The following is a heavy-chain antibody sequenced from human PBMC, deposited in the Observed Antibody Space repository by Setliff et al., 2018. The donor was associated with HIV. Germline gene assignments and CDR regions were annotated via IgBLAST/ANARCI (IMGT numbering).Heavy chain of an antibody. CDR1: GGSIVSSSYY. CDR3: ARQGLTMNRGVPAPILYYFDY. J-gene: IGHJ4*02. CDR2: MYYRGTT. D-gene: IGHD3-10*01. Sequence: SETLSLTCTVSGGSIVSSSYYWGWVRQPPGKGLEWIETMYYRGTTYNNPSLKSRVTFSADTSKNQFSLNLNSVTATDTAVYYCARQGLTMNRGVPAPILYYFDYWGPGILVTVSS. V-gene: IGHV4-39*01.